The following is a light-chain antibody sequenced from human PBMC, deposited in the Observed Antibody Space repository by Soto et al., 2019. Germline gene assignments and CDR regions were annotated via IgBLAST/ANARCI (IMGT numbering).Light chain of an antibody. V-gene: IGLV2-14*01. J-gene: IGLJ3*02. CDR3: SSYPSTRWV. CDR2: EVI. Sequence: QSAVTQPASVSGSPGQSITISCTAISSDITTYNYVSWYQHHPGKAPKLIIYEVINRPSGVSNRFSGSKSGNTASLTISGLQAEDVADYYCSSYPSTRWVFGGGTKLTVL. CDR1: SSDITTYNY.